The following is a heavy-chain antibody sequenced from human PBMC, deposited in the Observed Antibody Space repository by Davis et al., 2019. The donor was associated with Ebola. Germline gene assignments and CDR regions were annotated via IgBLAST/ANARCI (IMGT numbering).Heavy chain of an antibody. CDR3: ARLAYYYDSSGYHRGAFDI. Sequence: PGGPLRLSCQGSGYSFTSYWIGWVRQMPGKGLEWMGIIYPGDSATSYSPSFQGQATISADKSISTAYPQWSSLKASDTAMYYCARLAYYYDSSGYHRGAFDIWGQGTMVTVSS. J-gene: IGHJ3*02. CDR2: IYPGDSAT. D-gene: IGHD3-22*01. CDR1: GYSFTSYW. V-gene: IGHV5-51*01.